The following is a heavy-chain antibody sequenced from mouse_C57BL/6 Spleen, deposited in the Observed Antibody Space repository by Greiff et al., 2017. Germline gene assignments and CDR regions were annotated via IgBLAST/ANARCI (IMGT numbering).Heavy chain of an antibody. Sequence: QVQLQQSGPELVKPGASVKISCKASGYAFSSSWMNWVKQRPGKGLEWIGRIYPGDGDTNYNGKFKGKATLTADKSSSTAYMQLSSLTSEDSAVYFCARAGDGYDENYAMDYWGQGTSVTVSS. D-gene: IGHD2-2*01. J-gene: IGHJ4*01. CDR3: ARAGDGYDENYAMDY. CDR1: GYAFSSSW. CDR2: IYPGDGDT. V-gene: IGHV1-82*01.